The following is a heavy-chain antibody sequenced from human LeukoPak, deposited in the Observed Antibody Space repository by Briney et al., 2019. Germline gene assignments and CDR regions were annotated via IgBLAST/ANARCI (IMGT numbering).Heavy chain of an antibody. CDR3: ARDRVPYCSGVSCSGDV. J-gene: IGHJ4*02. Sequence: GGSLRLPCAASGFTFSSYWMQWVRQAPGKGLVWVSRIISDGSTTNYADSVKGRFTISRDNAKNTLYLQMNSLRVEDTAVYYCARDRVPYCSGVSCSGDVWGQGTLVTVSS. D-gene: IGHD2-15*01. CDR1: GFTFSSYW. V-gene: IGHV3-74*01. CDR2: IISDGSTT.